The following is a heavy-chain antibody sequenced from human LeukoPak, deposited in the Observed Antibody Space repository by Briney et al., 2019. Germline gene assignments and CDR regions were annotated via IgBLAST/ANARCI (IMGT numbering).Heavy chain of an antibody. CDR2: IYYSGIT. J-gene: IGHJ4*02. D-gene: IGHD3-22*01. CDR1: GGSISSGDYY. Sequence: PSQTLSLTCTVSGGSISSGDYYWSWIRQPPGKGLEWIGYIYYSGITYYNPSLKSRVTISVDTSKNQFSLKLSSVTAADTAVYYCARDKHYYDSSGYFWRYYFDYWGQGTLVTVSS. CDR3: ARDKHYYDSSGYFWRYYFDY. V-gene: IGHV4-30-4*08.